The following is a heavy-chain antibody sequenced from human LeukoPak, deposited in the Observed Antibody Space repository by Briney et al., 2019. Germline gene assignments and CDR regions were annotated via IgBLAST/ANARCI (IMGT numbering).Heavy chain of an antibody. J-gene: IGHJ4*02. Sequence: GESLKISCKGSGYRFTTYWISWVRQMPGKGLEWMGTIDPSDSFINYSPSFQGHVTISADKSISTAYLQWSSLKASDTAMYFCARHYYSSGSPFDYWGPGTLVTVSS. V-gene: IGHV5-10-1*01. D-gene: IGHD3-10*01. CDR1: GYRFTTYW. CDR2: IDPSDSFI. CDR3: ARHYYSSGSPFDY.